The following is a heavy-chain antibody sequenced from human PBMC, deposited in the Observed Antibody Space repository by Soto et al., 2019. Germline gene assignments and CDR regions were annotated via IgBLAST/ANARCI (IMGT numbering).Heavy chain of an antibody. CDR1: GFSLSTSGVG. D-gene: IGHD4-17*01. J-gene: IGHJ3*02. CDR3: ARWMKMTTVTTYAFDI. Sequence: GSGPTLVNPTQTLTLTCTFSGFSLSTSGVGVGWIRQPPGKALEWLALIYWDDDKRYSPSLKSRLTITKDTSKNQVVLTMTNMDPVDTATYYCARWMKMTTVTTYAFDIWGQGTMVTVSS. CDR2: IYWDDDK. V-gene: IGHV2-5*02.